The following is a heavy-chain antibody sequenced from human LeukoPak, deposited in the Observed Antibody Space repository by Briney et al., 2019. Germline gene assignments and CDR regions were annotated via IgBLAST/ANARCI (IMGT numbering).Heavy chain of an antibody. Sequence: ASVKVSCKASGYTFSAYYMHWVRQAPGQCLEWMGWINPNSGGANYAQKFLGRVTMTRDTSISTAYMELSGLRSDDTAMYYCARVQMGVPGNYFDYWGQGARVIVSS. CDR1: GYTFSAYY. CDR3: ARVQMGVPGNYFDY. D-gene: IGHD1-26*01. J-gene: IGHJ4*02. CDR2: INPNSGGA. V-gene: IGHV1-2*02.